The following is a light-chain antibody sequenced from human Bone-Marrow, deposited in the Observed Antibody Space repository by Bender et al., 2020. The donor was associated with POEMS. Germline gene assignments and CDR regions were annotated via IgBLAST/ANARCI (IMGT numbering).Light chain of an antibody. Sequence: QSALTQPASVSASPGQSITISCTGTSSDVGRYDFVSWYQQHPGKAPKLLIYEVSKRPSGVSNRFSGSKSGNTASLTISGLQAEDEADYYCCLYAGSSTLVFGGGTKLTVL. J-gene: IGLJ2*01. CDR1: SSDVGRYDF. V-gene: IGLV2-23*02. CDR3: CLYAGSSTLV. CDR2: EVS.